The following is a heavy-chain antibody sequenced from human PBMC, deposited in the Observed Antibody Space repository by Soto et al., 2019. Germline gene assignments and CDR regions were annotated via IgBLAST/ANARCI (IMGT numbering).Heavy chain of an antibody. CDR1: AASFSKYY. CDR3: ASVTFGGVVLAH. CDR2: VYFNGNT. J-gene: IGHJ4*02. D-gene: IGHD3-16*01. Sequence: SETLSLTCTVSAASFSKYYWTWIRQPPGKGLEWIGYVYFNGNTNYNPSLKRRVSISIDTSKNQISLTLNSVTAADTAVYYCASVTFGGVVLAHWGQGTLVTVS. V-gene: IGHV4-59*01.